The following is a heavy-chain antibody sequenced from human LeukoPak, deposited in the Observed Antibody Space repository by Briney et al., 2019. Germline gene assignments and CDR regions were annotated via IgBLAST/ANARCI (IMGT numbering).Heavy chain of an antibody. Sequence: GGSLRLSCVASGFTFSSYGRHWVRQAPGKGLEWVAVISYDGSNKYYADSVKGRFTISRDNSKNTVYLQMNSLRAEDTAVYYCAKGNWSTEGGHNWFDPWGQGTLVTVSS. CDR2: ISYDGSNK. J-gene: IGHJ5*02. CDR1: GFTFSSYG. CDR3: AKGNWSTEGGHNWFDP. V-gene: IGHV3-30*18. D-gene: IGHD3-16*01.